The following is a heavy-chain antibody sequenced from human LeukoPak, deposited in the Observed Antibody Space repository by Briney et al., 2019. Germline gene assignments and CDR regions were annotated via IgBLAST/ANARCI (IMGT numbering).Heavy chain of an antibody. J-gene: IGHJ6*01. D-gene: IGHD4-11*01. Sequence: SVKVSCKVSGFTFTSSTVQWVRQARGQRLEWIGWIVVGGGNIKYAQKFQERVTITRDMSTSTVYMELSSLRSEDTAVYYCVADSSSNYNYYYYNGMAVWGQGTTVTVSS. CDR2: IVVGGGNI. V-gene: IGHV1-58*01. CDR1: GFTFTSST. CDR3: VADSSSNYNYYYYNGMAV.